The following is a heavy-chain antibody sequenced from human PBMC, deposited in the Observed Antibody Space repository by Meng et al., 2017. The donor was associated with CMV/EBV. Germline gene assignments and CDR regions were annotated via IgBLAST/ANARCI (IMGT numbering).Heavy chain of an antibody. D-gene: IGHD6-19*01. CDR2: ISGFGGTT. CDR3: ARDSVVAVTGTAFDY. V-gene: IGHV3-23*04. J-gene: IGHJ4*02. Sequence: VQLVESGGDLVEPGGSLRLSCAASGLTLSGYAMSWVRQAPGKGLEWVSTISGFGGTTYSADSVKGRFTISRDNSKNTLYLQMNSLRAEDTAVYYCARDSVVAVTGTAFDYWGQGILVTVSS. CDR1: GLTLSGYA.